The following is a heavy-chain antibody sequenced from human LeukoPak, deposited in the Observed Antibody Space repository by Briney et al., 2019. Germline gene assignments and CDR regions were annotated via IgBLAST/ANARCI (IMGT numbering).Heavy chain of an antibody. D-gene: IGHD1-1*01. V-gene: IGHV3-66*01. J-gene: IGHJ4*02. CDR1: EFTVSSNY. CDR3: ARRSGRCDY. Sequence: GTLRLSCAASEFTVSSNYMSWVRQAPGKGLEWVSVIYSGGSTYYADSVKGRFTISRDNAKNSLYLQMNSLRAEDTAVYYCARRSGRCDYWGQGTLVTVSS. CDR2: IYSGGST.